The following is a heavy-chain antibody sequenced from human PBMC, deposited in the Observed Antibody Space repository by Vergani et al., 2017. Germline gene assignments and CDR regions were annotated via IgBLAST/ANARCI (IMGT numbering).Heavy chain of an antibody. D-gene: IGHD5-24*01. CDR2: ISNSGNTI. CDR1: GFSFSDHY. V-gene: IGHV3-11*01. Sequence: QVQLVESGGGLVKPGGSLRLSCAASGFSFSDHYMTWIRQAPGKGLEWVSYISNSGNTIEYADSVKGRFSISRDNATSSLFLQMDRLRAEDTAVYYCARDHRDYNNYPVSFDIWGQGSMVTVSS. CDR3: ARDHRDYNNYPVSFDI. J-gene: IGHJ3*02.